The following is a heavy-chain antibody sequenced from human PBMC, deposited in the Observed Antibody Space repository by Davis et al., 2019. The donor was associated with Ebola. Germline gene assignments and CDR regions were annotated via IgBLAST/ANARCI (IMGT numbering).Heavy chain of an antibody. D-gene: IGHD2-2*01. J-gene: IGHJ4*02. CDR2: ISYDGTNK. V-gene: IGHV3-30*18. CDR1: GFTFNSYG. CDR3: AKDLSSSFDY. Sequence: GESLKISCAASGFTFNSYGMHWVRQAPGEGLEWVAAISYDGTNKYYADSVKGRFTISRDNSKNTLYLQMNSLRAEDTAVYYCAKDLSSSFDYWGQGTLVTVSS.